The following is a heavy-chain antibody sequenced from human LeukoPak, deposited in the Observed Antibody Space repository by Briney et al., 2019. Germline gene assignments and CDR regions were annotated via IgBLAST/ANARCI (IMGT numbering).Heavy chain of an antibody. Sequence: GASVKVSCKASGYTFTSYGISWVRQAPGQGLEWMGWISTNTGNPTYAQDFTGRFVFSLDTSVSTAYLQISSLQAEDTAVYYCARSVLGIYYYGMDVWGQGTTVIV. D-gene: IGHD3-16*01. CDR2: ISTNTGNP. CDR1: GYTFTSYG. J-gene: IGHJ6*02. CDR3: ARSVLGIYYYGMDV. V-gene: IGHV7-4-1*02.